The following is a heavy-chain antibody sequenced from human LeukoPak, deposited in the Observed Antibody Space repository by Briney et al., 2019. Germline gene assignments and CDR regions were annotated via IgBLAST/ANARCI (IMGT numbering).Heavy chain of an antibody. J-gene: IGHJ4*02. CDR3: ARTPIAAAGTIFDF. D-gene: IGHD6-13*01. V-gene: IGHV1-18*04. CDR1: GYTFTSYG. Sequence: ASVKVSCKASGYTFTSYGISWVRQAPGQGLEWMGWISAYNGNTNYAQKPQGRVTMTTDTSTSTAYMELRSLRSDDTAVYYCARTPIAAAGTIFDFWGQGTLVTVSS. CDR2: ISAYNGNT.